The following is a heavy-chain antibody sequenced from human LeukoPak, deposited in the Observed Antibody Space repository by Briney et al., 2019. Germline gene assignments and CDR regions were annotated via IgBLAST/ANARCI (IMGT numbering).Heavy chain of an antibody. J-gene: IGHJ4*02. Sequence: PGGSLRLSCAASGFTFSGYWMTWVRQAPGRGLEWVANIKGDGSEENYVDSVKGRFAISRDNAKDSLYLQMNSLKAEDAAVYYCARDLRDFDYWGQGTLVTVSS. CDR3: ARDLRDFDY. CDR2: IKGDGSEE. V-gene: IGHV3-7*04. D-gene: IGHD3-16*01. CDR1: GFTFSGYW.